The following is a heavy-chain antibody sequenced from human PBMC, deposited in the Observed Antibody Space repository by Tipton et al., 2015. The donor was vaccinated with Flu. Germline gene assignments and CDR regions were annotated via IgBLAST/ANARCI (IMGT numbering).Heavy chain of an antibody. CDR1: GDSVSSNSVA. V-gene: IGHV6-1*01. D-gene: IGHD5/OR15-5a*01. CDR3: ARGRVSAFDI. CDR2: TYYTSKWNN. Sequence: LVKPTQTLSLTCAISGDSVSSNSVAWNWIRQSPSRGLEWLGRTYYTSKWNNDYAVSVKSRITINLDTSKNQLSLQLNSMTPEDTAVYYCARGRVSAFDIWGQGTMVTVSS. J-gene: IGHJ3*02.